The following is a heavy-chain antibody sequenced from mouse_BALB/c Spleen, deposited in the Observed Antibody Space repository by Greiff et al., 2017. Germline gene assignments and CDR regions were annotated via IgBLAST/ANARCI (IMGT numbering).Heavy chain of an antibody. J-gene: IGHJ4*01. Sequence: EVQLQQSGAELVRSGASVKLSCTASGFNIKDYYMHWVKQRPEQGLEWIGWIDPENGDTEYAPKFQGKATMTADTSSNTAYLQLSSLTSEDTAVYYCNAGYGNAMDYWGQGTSVTVSS. CDR1: GFNIKDYY. CDR2: IDPENGDT. V-gene: IGHV14-4*02. D-gene: IGHD2-1*01. CDR3: NAGYGNAMDY.